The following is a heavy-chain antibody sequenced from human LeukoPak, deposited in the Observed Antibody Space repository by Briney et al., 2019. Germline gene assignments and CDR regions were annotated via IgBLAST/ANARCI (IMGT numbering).Heavy chain of an antibody. Sequence: SETLSLTCTVSGGSISSYYWSWIRQPPGKGLEWIGYIYYSGSPYYNPSLKSRVTISVDTSKNQFSLNLSSVTAADTAVYFCARTHDYGGNTDFDYWGQGTLVTVSS. CDR2: IYYSGSP. D-gene: IGHD4-23*01. J-gene: IGHJ4*02. CDR1: GGSISSYY. CDR3: ARTHDYGGNTDFDY. V-gene: IGHV4-59*01.